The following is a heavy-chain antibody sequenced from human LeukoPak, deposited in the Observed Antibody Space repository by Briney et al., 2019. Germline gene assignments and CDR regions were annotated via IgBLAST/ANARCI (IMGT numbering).Heavy chain of an antibody. Sequence: SVKVSCKASGATFSSYAINWVRQAPGQGLEWMGRIIPILGIANYAQKFQGRVTITADKSTSTAYMELSSLRSEDTAVYYCASGGTYTAHYWGQGTLVTVSS. CDR3: ASGGTYTAHY. J-gene: IGHJ4*02. D-gene: IGHD5-18*01. CDR1: GATFSSYA. V-gene: IGHV1-69*04. CDR2: IIPILGIA.